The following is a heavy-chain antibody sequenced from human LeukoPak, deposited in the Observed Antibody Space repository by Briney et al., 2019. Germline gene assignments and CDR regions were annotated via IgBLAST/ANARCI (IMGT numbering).Heavy chain of an antibody. J-gene: IGHJ3*02. CDR3: ASGLGTLVTLGAFDI. CDR1: GGSFSGYY. Sequence: PSETLSLTCAVYGGSFSGYYWSWIRQPPGKGLEWIGEINHSGSTNYNPSLKSRVTISVDTSKNQFSLKLSSVTAADTAVYYCASGLGTLVTLGAFDIWGQGTMVTVSS. V-gene: IGHV4-34*01. CDR2: INHSGST. D-gene: IGHD4-23*01.